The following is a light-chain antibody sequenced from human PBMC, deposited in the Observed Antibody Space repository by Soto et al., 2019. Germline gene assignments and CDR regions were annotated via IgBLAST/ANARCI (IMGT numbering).Light chain of an antibody. CDR1: SSDVGGYNY. CDR3: SSYTRRSTPV. Sequence: QSVLTQPASVSGSPGQSITISCTGTSSDVGGYNYVSWYQQHPGKAPKIMIYEVSNRPSRVSNRFSGSKSGNTASLTISGLQSEDEADYYCSSYTRRSTPVFGGGIKLTVL. V-gene: IGLV2-14*01. CDR2: EVS. J-gene: IGLJ2*01.